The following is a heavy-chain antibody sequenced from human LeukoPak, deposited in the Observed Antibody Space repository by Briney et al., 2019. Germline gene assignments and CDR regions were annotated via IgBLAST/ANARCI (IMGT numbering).Heavy chain of an antibody. V-gene: IGHV3-33*01. J-gene: IGHJ4*02. CDR1: GFTFSSYG. Sequence: GGSLRLSCAASGFTFSSYGMHWVRQAPGKGLEWVAVIWYDGSNKHYADSVKGRFTISRDNSKNTLYLQMNSLRAEDTAVYYCARDPRQIGIFDYWGQGTLVTVSS. CDR2: IWYDGSNK. CDR3: ARDPRQIGIFDY. D-gene: IGHD1-26*01.